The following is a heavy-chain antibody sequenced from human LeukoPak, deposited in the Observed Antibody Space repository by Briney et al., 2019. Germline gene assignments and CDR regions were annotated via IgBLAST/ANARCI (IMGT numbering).Heavy chain of an antibody. D-gene: IGHD5-18*01. CDR1: GDSIRSGTYY. V-gene: IGHV4-39*07. J-gene: IGHJ4*02. CDR2: IYHSGTTYSGST. Sequence: PSETLSLNCNVSGDSIRSGTYYWGWIRQPPGKGLEWIGSIYHSGTTYSGSTYYNPSLKSRVTISLDTSKNQFSLKVGSMTAADTAVYYCARAGGYGLIDYWGQGTMVTVSS. CDR3: ARAGGYGLIDY.